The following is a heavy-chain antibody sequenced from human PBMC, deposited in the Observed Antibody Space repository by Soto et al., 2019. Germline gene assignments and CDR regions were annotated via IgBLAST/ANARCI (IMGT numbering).Heavy chain of an antibody. CDR1: GYTFTSYG. Sequence: QVQLVQSGAEVKKPGASVKVSCKASGYTFTSYGISWVRQAPGQGLEWMGWISPDNRNTDYAQKFQGRVTMTTDTSTNIAYMELRSLTSDDTAVSYCARDRSNSEYWGQGTLVRVSS. CDR2: ISPDNRNT. V-gene: IGHV1-18*01. D-gene: IGHD6-13*01. CDR3: ARDRSNSEY. J-gene: IGHJ4*02.